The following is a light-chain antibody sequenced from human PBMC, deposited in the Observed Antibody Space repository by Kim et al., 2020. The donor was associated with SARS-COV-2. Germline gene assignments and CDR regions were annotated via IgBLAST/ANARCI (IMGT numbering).Light chain of an antibody. Sequence: VSPRERATLACRASQSVSSNLAWYQQKPGQAPRLLIYGASTRATGIPARFSGNGSGTEFTLTISSLQSEDFAVYYCQQYNSWPLTFGGGTKVDIK. CDR1: QSVSSN. CDR3: QQYNSWPLT. J-gene: IGKJ4*01. V-gene: IGKV3-15*01. CDR2: GAS.